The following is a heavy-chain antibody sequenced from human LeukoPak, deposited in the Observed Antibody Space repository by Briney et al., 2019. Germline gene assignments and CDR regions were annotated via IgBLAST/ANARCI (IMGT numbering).Heavy chain of an antibody. D-gene: IGHD1-1*01. J-gene: IGHJ4*02. V-gene: IGHV3-23*01. CDR2: ISGSGGST. Sequence: PGGSLRLSCAASGFTFSSYATSWVRQAPGKGLEWVSVISGSGGSTYYADSVKGRFTISRDNSKNTLYLHMNSLRAEDTAVYYCSKRGETGTKYFDYWGQGTLVTVSS. CDR1: GFTFSSYA. CDR3: SKRGETGTKYFDY.